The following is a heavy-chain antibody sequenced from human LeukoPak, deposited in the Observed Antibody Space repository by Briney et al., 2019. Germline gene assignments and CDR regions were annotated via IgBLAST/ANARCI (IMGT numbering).Heavy chain of an antibody. Sequence: SETLSLTCTVSGGSISSGTYYWSWIRQPAGKGLEWIGRIYTGGSTNYNPSLKSRVTISVDTSKNQFSLNLSSVTAADTALYYCARASGSAYYGDGFDIWGQGTMVTVSS. V-gene: IGHV4-61*02. CDR1: GGSISSGTYY. CDR3: ARASGSAYYGDGFDI. J-gene: IGHJ3*02. CDR2: IYTGGST. D-gene: IGHD3-22*01.